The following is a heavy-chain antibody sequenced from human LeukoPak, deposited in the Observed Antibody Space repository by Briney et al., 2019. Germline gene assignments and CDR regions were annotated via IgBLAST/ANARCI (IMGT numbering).Heavy chain of an antibody. V-gene: IGHV3-23*01. J-gene: IGHJ6*03. CDR3: AKGGEATMRDGYNYYYYYMEV. CDR1: GVTLSSHA. CDR2: ISGSGGHT. D-gene: IGHD5-24*01. Sequence: GGSLRLSCATSGVTLSSHAMSWVRQAPGKGLEWVSLISGSGGHTYYGDSVKGRFTISRDNSKNTFYLQMNSLRADDTAVYYCAKGGEATMRDGYNYYYYYMEVWGKGTTVTVSS.